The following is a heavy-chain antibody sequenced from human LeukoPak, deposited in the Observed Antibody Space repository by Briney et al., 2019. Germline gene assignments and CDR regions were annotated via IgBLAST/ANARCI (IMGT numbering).Heavy chain of an antibody. Sequence: GGSPRLSCAASGFTFSSYDMNWVRHAPGKGLECGSYISSSGSTIYYADSVKGRFTISRDNAKHSLYLQMHSLRGEDTAVYYCARDPRSGWDYWGQGTLVTVSS. V-gene: IGHV3-48*03. J-gene: IGHJ4*02. CDR3: ARDPRSGWDY. D-gene: IGHD6-19*01. CDR1: GFTFSSYD. CDR2: ISSSGSTI.